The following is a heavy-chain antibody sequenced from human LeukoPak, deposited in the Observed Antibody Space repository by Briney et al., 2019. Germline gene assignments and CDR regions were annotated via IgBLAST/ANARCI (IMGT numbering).Heavy chain of an antibody. CDR2: INPSGGST. D-gene: IGHD2-2*01. J-gene: IGHJ5*02. CDR1: GYTFTSYY. Sequence: ASVKVSCKASGYTFTSYYMHWVRQAPGQGLEWMGIINPSGGSTSYAQKFQGRVTMTRDMSTSTVYMELSSLRSEATAVYYCARAREVVRFDPWGQGTLVTVSS. V-gene: IGHV1-46*01. CDR3: ARAREVVRFDP.